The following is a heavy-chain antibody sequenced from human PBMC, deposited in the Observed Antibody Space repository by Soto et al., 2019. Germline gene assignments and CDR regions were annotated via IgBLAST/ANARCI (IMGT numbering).Heavy chain of an antibody. CDR1: GFTFSSNG. CDR3: AKVSLAARPDFYYYGMDV. CDR2: IPSDGSHE. J-gene: IGHJ6*02. D-gene: IGHD6-6*01. V-gene: IGHV3-30*18. Sequence: QVQLVESGGGVVQPGRSLRLSCVGSGFTFSSNGMHWVRQAPGKGLEWVAVIPSDGSHEYYADSVQGRFTISRDNSKNTGDLQMNSLRPEDTAVYYCAKVSLAARPDFYYYGMDVWGQGTTVTVSS.